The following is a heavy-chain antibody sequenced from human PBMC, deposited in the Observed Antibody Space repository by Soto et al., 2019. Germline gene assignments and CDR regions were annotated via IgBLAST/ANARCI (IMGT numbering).Heavy chain of an antibody. CDR1: GFTFSSYG. V-gene: IGHV3-23*01. Sequence: HPVGSLRLSCTASGFTFSSYGMGWVRQAPGKGLQWVSTIRGDGGQTHYTDSVKGRFSISRDNSKNTVYLQMDSLRAEDTAMYFCARDVGLDSDDFFAYWGQGTQVTVSS. CDR3: ARDVGLDSDDFFAY. J-gene: IGHJ4*02. D-gene: IGHD3-9*01. CDR2: IRGDGGQT.